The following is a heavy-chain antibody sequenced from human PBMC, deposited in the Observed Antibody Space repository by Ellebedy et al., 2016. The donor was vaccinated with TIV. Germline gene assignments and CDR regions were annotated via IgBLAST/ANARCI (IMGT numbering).Heavy chain of an antibody. D-gene: IGHD2-15*01. Sequence: PGGSLRLSCAASGFTFSYYWMHRVRQAPGKGLVWVSRISRDGDYTNYADSVKGRFTISRDNARKTLYLQMNGLRPEDTAVYYCTTDEGGSFDSWGQGTLVTVSS. CDR3: TTDEGGSFDS. V-gene: IGHV3-74*01. J-gene: IGHJ4*02. CDR2: ISRDGDYT. CDR1: GFTFSYYW.